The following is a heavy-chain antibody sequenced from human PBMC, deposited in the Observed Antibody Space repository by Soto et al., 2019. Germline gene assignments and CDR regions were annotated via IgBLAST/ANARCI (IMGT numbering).Heavy chain of an antibody. CDR1: GFTFSSYE. J-gene: IGHJ6*02. D-gene: IGHD4-17*01. CDR3: ARLLCGDYAYYYGMDV. CDR2: ISSSGSTI. Sequence: GGSLRLSCAASGFTFSSYEMNWVRQAPGKGLEWVSYISSSGSTIYYADSVKGRFTISRDNAKNSLYLQMNSLRAEDTAVYYCARLLCGDYAYYYGMDVWGQGTTVTVSS. V-gene: IGHV3-48*03.